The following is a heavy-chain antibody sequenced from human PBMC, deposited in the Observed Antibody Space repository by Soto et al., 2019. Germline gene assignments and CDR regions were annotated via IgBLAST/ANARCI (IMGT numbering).Heavy chain of an antibody. CDR2: IWYDGSNK. V-gene: IGHV3-33*01. CDR3: AREIANSGYDLEYWFDP. D-gene: IGHD5-12*01. J-gene: IGHJ5*02. Sequence: GGSLRLSCAASGFTFSSYGMHWVRQAPGKGLEWVAVIWYDGSNKYYADSVKGRFTISRDNSKNTLYLQMNSLRAEDTAVYYCAREIANSGYDLEYWFDPWGQGTLVTVS. CDR1: GFTFSSYG.